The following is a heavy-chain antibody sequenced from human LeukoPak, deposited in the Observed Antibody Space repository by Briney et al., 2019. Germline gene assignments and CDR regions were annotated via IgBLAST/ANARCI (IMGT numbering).Heavy chain of an antibody. Sequence: PGGSLRLSCSASGYTFSAYTMHWVRQAPGKGLEFVSAVGSDGGNTYYADSVKGRFTITSDNSRNTLYLQMSSLRAEDTAVYYCVRYDYSAYDYWGQGTLVTVSS. CDR2: VGSDGGNT. V-gene: IGHV3-64D*06. J-gene: IGHJ4*02. D-gene: IGHD3-22*01. CDR1: GYTFSAYT. CDR3: VRYDYSAYDY.